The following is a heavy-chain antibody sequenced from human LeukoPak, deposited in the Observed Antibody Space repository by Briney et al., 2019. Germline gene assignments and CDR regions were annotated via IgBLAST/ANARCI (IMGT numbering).Heavy chain of an antibody. D-gene: IGHD6-13*01. Sequence: GASVKVSCKASGYTFTGYYMHWVRQAPGQGLEWMRWINPNSGGTNYAQKFQGRVTMTRDTSISTAYMELSRLRSDDTAVYYCARVSIAAAGLLDYWGQGTLVTVSS. CDR1: GYTFTGYY. CDR2: INPNSGGT. CDR3: ARVSIAAAGLLDY. J-gene: IGHJ4*02. V-gene: IGHV1-2*02.